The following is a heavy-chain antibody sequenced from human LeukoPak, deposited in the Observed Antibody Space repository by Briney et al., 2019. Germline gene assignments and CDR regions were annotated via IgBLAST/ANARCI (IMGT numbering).Heavy chain of an antibody. D-gene: IGHD6-6*01. Sequence: PGGSLRLSCAASGFTFSSYAMSWVRQAPGKGLERVANMKVDGSDIHYVDSVKGRFTISSDNARNSLYLQMNSLRAEDTAVYYCARDLRYSSSSCFDYWGQGTLVTVSS. J-gene: IGHJ4*02. V-gene: IGHV3-7*01. CDR1: GFTFSSYA. CDR3: ARDLRYSSSSCFDY. CDR2: MKVDGSDI.